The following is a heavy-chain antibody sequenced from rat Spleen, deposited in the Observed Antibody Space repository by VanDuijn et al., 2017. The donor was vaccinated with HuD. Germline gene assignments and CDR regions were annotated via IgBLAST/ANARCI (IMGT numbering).Heavy chain of an antibody. Sequence: QVQLKESGPGLMQPSETLSLTCTVSGFSLTNNSVGWVRQPPGKGLEWIGAMGSGGKTDYNSALKSRLSISRDASKNQVFLKMNSLQTDDTGTYYCTSQDYWGQGVMVTVSS. J-gene: IGHJ2*01. CDR2: MGSGGKT. CDR3: TSQDY. CDR1: GFSLTNNS. V-gene: IGHV2-72*01.